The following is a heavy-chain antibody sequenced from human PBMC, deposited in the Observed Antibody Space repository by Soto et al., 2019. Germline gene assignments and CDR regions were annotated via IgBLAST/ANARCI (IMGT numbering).Heavy chain of an antibody. Sequence: SVKVSCKASGGTFSSYAISWVRQAPGQGLEWMGGIIPIFGTANYAQKFQGRVTITADESTSTAYMELSSLRSEDTAVYYRARGEYSSSSGLFDYWGQGTLVTVSS. CDR3: ARGEYSSSSGLFDY. CDR2: IIPIFGTA. CDR1: GGTFSSYA. J-gene: IGHJ4*02. V-gene: IGHV1-69*13. D-gene: IGHD6-6*01.